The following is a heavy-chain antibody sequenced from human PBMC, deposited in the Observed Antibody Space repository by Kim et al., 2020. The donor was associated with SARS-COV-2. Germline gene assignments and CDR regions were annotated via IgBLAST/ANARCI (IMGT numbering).Heavy chain of an antibody. CDR1: GGSISSYY. CDR3: ARDAPGVMGATPKAFDY. CDR2: IYTSGST. V-gene: IGHV4-4*07. Sequence: SETLSLTCTVSGGSISSYYWSWIRQPAGKGLEWIGRIYTSGSTNYNPSLKSRVTMSVDTSKNQFSLKLSSVTAADTAVYYCARDAPGVMGATPKAFDYWGQGTLVPVSS. D-gene: IGHD1-26*01. J-gene: IGHJ4*02.